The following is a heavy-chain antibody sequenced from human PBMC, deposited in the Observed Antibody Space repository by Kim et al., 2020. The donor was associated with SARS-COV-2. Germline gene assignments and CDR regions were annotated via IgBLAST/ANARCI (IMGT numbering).Heavy chain of an antibody. Sequence: ASVKVSCKASGYTFTGYYMHWVRQAPGQGLEWMGWINPNSGGTNYAQKFQGRVTMTRDTSISTAYMELSRLRSDDTAVYYCARDPARIRYCSGGSCYTDYYYYGMDVWGQGTTVTVSS. CDR1: GYTFTGYY. V-gene: IGHV1-2*02. CDR3: ARDPARIRYCSGGSCYTDYYYYGMDV. J-gene: IGHJ6*02. CDR2: INPNSGGT. D-gene: IGHD2-15*01.